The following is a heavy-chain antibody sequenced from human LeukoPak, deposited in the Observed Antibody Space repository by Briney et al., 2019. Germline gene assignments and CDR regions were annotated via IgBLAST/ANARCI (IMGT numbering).Heavy chain of an antibody. CDR1: GDSISSYY. J-gene: IGHJ6*02. CDR2: IYASGNT. V-gene: IGHV4-4*07. D-gene: IGHD4-23*01. Sequence: SETLSLTCTVSGDSISSYYWSWIRQPAGKGLEWIGRIYASGNTNYNPSLKSRVTMSVDTSKSRFSLKLTSVTAADTAVYYCTRDPYGGNSHEDPYYYGMDVWGQGTTVTVSS. CDR3: TRDPYGGNSHEDPYYYGMDV.